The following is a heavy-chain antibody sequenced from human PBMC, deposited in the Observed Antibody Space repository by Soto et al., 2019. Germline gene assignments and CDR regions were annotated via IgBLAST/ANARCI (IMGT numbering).Heavy chain of an antibody. V-gene: IGHV1-69*04. CDR3: ARDLGCSSTSCYASGAFDI. J-gene: IGHJ3*02. Sequence: SVKVSCKASGYTFTSYYMHWVRQAPGQGLEWMGRIIPILGIANYAQKFQGRVTITADKSTSTAYMELSSLRSEDTAVYYCARDLGCSSTSCYASGAFDIWGQGTMVTVSS. CDR1: GYTFTSYY. D-gene: IGHD2-2*01. CDR2: IIPILGIA.